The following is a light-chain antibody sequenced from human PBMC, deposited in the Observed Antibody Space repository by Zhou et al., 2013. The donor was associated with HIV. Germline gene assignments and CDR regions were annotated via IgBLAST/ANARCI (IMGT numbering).Light chain of an antibody. CDR2: GAS. V-gene: IGKV3-15*01. J-gene: IGKJ4*01. CDR1: QSVSSN. Sequence: EIVMTQSPATLSVSPGERATLSCRASQSVSSNLAWYQQKPGQAPRLLIYGASTRATGIPARFSGSGSGTDFTLTIARLEPEDSGVFYCQQYGRSPLAFGGGTKVEIK. CDR3: QQYGRSPLA.